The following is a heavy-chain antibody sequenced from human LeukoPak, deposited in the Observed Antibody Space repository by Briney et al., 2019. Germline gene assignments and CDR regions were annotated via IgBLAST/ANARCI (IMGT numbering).Heavy chain of an antibody. CDR2: ISGSGGST. V-gene: IGHV3-23*01. CDR1: GFTFSSYA. D-gene: IGHD3-10*01. J-gene: IGHJ6*03. CDR3: ARGRGAVYYYYMDV. Sequence: PGGSLRLSCAASGFTFSSYAMSWVRQAPGKGLEWVSAISGSGGSTYYADSVKGRFTVSRDNSKNTLYLQMSRLRAEDTAVYYCARGRGAVYYYYMDVWGKGTTVTISS.